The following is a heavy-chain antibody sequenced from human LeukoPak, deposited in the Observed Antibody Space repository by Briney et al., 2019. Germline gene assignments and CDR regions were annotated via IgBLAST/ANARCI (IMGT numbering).Heavy chain of an antibody. CDR3: ARTGCDFWSGYYTSDY. V-gene: IGHV4-61*02. D-gene: IGHD3-3*01. Sequence: SETLSLTCTVSGGSISSGSYYWSWIRQPAGKGLEWIGRIYTSGSTNYNPSLKSRVTISVDTSKNQFSLKLSSVTAADTAVYYCARTGCDFWSGYYTSDYWGQGTLVTVSS. CDR2: IYTSGST. J-gene: IGHJ4*02. CDR1: GGSISSGSYY.